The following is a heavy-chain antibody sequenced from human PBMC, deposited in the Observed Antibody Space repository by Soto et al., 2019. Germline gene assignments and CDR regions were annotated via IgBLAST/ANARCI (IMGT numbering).Heavy chain of an antibody. CDR3: ARTYYYYYGMDV. Sequence: GGSLRLSCAASGFTFSSYGMRWVRQAPGKGLEWVAVIWYDGSNKYYADSVKGRFTISRDNSKNTLYLQMNSLRAEDTAVYYCARTYYYYYGMDVWGQGTTVTVSS. V-gene: IGHV3-33*01. J-gene: IGHJ6*02. CDR1: GFTFSSYG. CDR2: IWYDGSNK.